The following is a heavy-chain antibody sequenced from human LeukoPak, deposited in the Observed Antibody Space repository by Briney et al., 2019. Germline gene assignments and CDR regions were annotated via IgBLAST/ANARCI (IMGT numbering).Heavy chain of an antibody. CDR1: GFTFNTYA. V-gene: IGHV3-23*01. Sequence: PGGSLRLSCEASGFTFNTYAIYWVRHAPGKGLEWVSGICGSGGCTYYADSVKGRFTISRDNSKNTVYLQMNSLTADDTAVYYCAKTTVGYSSGRYPGWPADCWGRGTLVTVSS. CDR3: AKTTVGYSSGRYPGWPADC. D-gene: IGHD6-19*01. J-gene: IGHJ4*02. CDR2: ICGSGGCT.